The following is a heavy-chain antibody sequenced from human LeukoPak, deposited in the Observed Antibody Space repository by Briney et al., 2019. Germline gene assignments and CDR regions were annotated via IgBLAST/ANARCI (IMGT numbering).Heavy chain of an antibody. Sequence: PGGSLRLSCAASGFTFSHYAMQCVRQAPGKGREWVAVISYHGIDKSYAYSVKGRFTISRDNSKNALYLQMNSLRPEDTAVYYCARAGEDVVLGPAPVGGSPYNWFDPWGQGTLVTVSS. CDR1: GFTFSHYA. CDR3: ARAGEDVVLGPAPVGGSPYNWFDP. J-gene: IGHJ5*02. D-gene: IGHD2-2*01. CDR2: ISYHGIDK. V-gene: IGHV3-30-3*01.